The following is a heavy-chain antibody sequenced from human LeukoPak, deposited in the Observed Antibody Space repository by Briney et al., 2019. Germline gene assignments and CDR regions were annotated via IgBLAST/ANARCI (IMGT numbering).Heavy chain of an antibody. D-gene: IGHD6-19*01. Sequence: GASVKVSCKVSGYTLTELSMHWVRQAPGQGLEWMGWISAYNGNTNYAQKLQGRVTMTTDTSTSTAYMELRSLRSDDTAVYYCARDEQWLAKTFDYWGQGTLVTVSS. CDR1: GYTLTELS. CDR2: ISAYNGNT. CDR3: ARDEQWLAKTFDY. V-gene: IGHV1-18*01. J-gene: IGHJ4*02.